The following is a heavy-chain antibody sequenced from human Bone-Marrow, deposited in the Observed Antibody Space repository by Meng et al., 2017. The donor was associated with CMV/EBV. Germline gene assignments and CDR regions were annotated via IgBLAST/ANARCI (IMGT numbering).Heavy chain of an antibody. CDR2: ISSSSSYI. V-gene: IGHV3-21*01. D-gene: IGHD3-10*01. CDR1: GFTFSSYS. CDR3: SRDLAGRDDY. J-gene: IGHJ4*02. Sequence: GGARRLSCAASGFTFSSYSMNWVRQAPGKGLEWVSSISSSSSYIYYADSVKGRFTISRDNAKNTLFLQMNSLRVEDTAVYYCSRDLAGRDDYWGPGTLVTVSS.